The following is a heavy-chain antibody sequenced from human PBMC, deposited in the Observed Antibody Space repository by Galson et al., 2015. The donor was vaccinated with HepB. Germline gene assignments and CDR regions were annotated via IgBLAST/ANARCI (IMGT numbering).Heavy chain of an antibody. CDR3: ARAEVGATYFLH. CDR1: GFNFTEYY. J-gene: IGHJ1*01. V-gene: IGHV3-11*06. D-gene: IGHD1-26*01. Sequence: LRLSCAASGFNFTEYYMSWIRQTPGKGLEWVSYINSNSKYRDYADSVRGRFTISRDNAKKSLYLQMSSLRAEDSGIYYCARAEVGATYFLHWGQGTLVTVSS. CDR2: INSNSKYR.